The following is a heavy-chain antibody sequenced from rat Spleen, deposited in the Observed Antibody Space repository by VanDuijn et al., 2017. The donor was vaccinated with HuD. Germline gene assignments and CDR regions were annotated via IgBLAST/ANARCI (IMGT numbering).Heavy chain of an antibody. CDR3: ARHNSGYGYLDF. CDR2: ISYDRSST. Sequence: EVQLVESGGGLVQPGRSLKLSCAASGFTFSNYGMAWVRQAPTKGLEWVATISYDRSSTYYRDSVKGRFTISRDNAKSTLYLQMDSLRSEDTATYYCARHNSGYGYLDFWGPGTMVTVSS. D-gene: IGHD4-3*01. J-gene: IGHJ1*01. CDR1: GFTFSNYG. V-gene: IGHV5-29*01.